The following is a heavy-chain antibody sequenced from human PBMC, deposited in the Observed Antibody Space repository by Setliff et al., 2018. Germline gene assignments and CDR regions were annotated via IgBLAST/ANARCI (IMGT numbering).Heavy chain of an antibody. D-gene: IGHD2-21*02. J-gene: IGHJ4*02. V-gene: IGHV1-18*01. CDR2: ISAYNDNT. Sequence: GASVKVSCKASGYTFTNYGISWVRQAPGQGLEWMGWISAYNDNTNYAQKVQGRVTMTTDTSTSTAYMELRSLTSDDTAVYYCAKSATAFFHFNFWGQGTLVTVSS. CDR1: GYTFTNYG. CDR3: AKSATAFFHFNF.